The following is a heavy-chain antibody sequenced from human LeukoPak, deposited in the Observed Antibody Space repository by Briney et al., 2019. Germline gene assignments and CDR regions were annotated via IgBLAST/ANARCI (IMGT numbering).Heavy chain of an antibody. CDR1: GGSISDHF. J-gene: IGHJ4*02. CDR2: IYYSGST. D-gene: IGHD3-22*01. Sequence: SETLSLTCTVSGGSISDHFWSWIRQPPGKGLEWIGYIYYSGSTNYNPSLKSRVTISVDTPKNQFSLKLSSVTAADTAVYYCARLRYDSSGYYRFFDFWGQGTLVTVSS. CDR3: ARLRYDSSGYYRFFDF. V-gene: IGHV4-59*11.